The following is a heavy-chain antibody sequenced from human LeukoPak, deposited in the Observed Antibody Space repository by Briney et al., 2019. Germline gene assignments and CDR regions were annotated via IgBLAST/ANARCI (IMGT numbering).Heavy chain of an antibody. J-gene: IGHJ3*02. CDR2: IYYSGST. CDR3: ARQVSYYDSSGYYYSAFDI. CDR1: GGSISSSSYY. D-gene: IGHD3-22*01. V-gene: IGHV4-39*01. Sequence: SETLSLTCTVSGGSISSSSYYWGWIRQPPGKGLEWIGSIYYSGSTCYNPSLKSRVTISVDTSKNQFSLKLSSVTAADTAVYYCARQVSYYDSSGYYYSAFDIWGQGTMVTVSS.